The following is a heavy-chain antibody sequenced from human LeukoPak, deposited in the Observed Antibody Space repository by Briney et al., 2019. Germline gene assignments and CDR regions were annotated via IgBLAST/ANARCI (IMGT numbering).Heavy chain of an antibody. D-gene: IGHD2-2*01. CDR3: ARDMLSSRQGPNDY. Sequence: GGSLRLSCAASGFTFSSYSMNWVRQAPGKGLEWVSSISSSSSYIYYADSVKGRFTISRDNAKNSLYLQMNSLRAEDTAVYYCARDMLSSRQGPNDYWGQGTLVTVSS. J-gene: IGHJ4*02. CDR2: ISSSSSYI. CDR1: GFTFSSYS. V-gene: IGHV3-21*01.